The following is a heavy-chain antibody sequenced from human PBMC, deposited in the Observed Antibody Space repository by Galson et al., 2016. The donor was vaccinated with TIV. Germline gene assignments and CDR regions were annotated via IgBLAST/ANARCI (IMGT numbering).Heavy chain of an antibody. D-gene: IGHD3-10*01. CDR2: ISYEGSNK. V-gene: IGHV3-30*04. CDR1: GFTFSGHT. CDR3: AKDSGSYFSYWYFDL. J-gene: IGHJ2*01. Sequence: SLRLSCAVSGFTFSGHTMYWVRQAPGKGLEWVASISYEGSNKHYADSLRGRLTISRDTSMNTLYLQMNSLRAEDTAVYYCAKDSGSYFSYWYFDLWGRGTLVTVSS.